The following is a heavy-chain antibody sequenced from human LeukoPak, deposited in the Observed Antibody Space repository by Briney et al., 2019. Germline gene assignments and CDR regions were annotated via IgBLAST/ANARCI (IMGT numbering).Heavy chain of an antibody. Sequence: PGGSLRLSCAASGFIFSNYAMSWVRQAPGKGLEWVSAIHGSDDNTHYADSVKGRFTISRDKSKNTLYLQMNSLRADDTAVYYCAKDLLRWSFDYWGQGTLVTVSS. V-gene: IGHV3-23*01. CDR3: AKDLLRWSFDY. CDR2: IHGSDDNT. CDR1: GFIFSNYA. J-gene: IGHJ4*02. D-gene: IGHD4-23*01.